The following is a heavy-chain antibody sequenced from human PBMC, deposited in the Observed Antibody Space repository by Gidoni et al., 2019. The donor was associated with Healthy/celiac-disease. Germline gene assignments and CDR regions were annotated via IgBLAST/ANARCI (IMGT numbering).Heavy chain of an antibody. CDR2: INPNSGGT. D-gene: IGHD2-21*01. Sequence: QVQLVQSGAEVKKPGASVKVSCKASGYTFPGYYMHWVRQAPGQGLEWMGRINPNSGGTNYAQKFQGRVTMTRDTSISTAYMELSRLRSDDTAVYYWARSWGVHFVVEAYFDYWGQGTLVTVSS. CDR1: GYTFPGYY. J-gene: IGHJ4*02. V-gene: IGHV1-2*06. CDR3: ARSWGVHFVVEAYFDY.